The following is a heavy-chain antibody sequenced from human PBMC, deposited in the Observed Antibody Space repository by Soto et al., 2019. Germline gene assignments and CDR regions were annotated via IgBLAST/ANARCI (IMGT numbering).Heavy chain of an antibody. CDR1: GYTFTSYA. D-gene: IGHD5-18*01. J-gene: IGHJ6*02. CDR2: INAGNGNT. Sequence: ASVKVSCKASGYTFTSYAMHWVRQAPGQRLEWMGWINAGNGNTKYSQKFQGRVTITRDTSASTAYMELSSLRSEDTAVYYCALASYGYPSYYYYGMDVWGQGTTVTVSS. V-gene: IGHV1-3*01. CDR3: ALASYGYPSYYYYGMDV.